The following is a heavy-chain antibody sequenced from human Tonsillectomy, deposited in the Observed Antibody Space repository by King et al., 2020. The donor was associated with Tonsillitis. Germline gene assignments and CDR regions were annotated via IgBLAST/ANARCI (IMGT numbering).Heavy chain of an antibody. D-gene: IGHD3-3*01. CDR1: GFTFSTYA. CDR3: AKDGPGDFWSGFLFDF. V-gene: IGHV3-23*04. J-gene: IGHJ4*02. CDR2: ISASGYST. Sequence: VQLVESGGGLVQPGGSLRLSCAASGFTFSTYAMSWVRQAPGKGLEWVSSISASGYSTYYSDSVKGRFTISRDNSKNTLYLQVSSLRAEDTAVYYCAKDGPGDFWSGFLFDFWGQGTLVTVSS.